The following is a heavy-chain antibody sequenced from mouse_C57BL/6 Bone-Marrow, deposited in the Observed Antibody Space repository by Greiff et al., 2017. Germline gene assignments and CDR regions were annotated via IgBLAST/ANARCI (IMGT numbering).Heavy chain of an antibody. D-gene: IGHD1-1*01. CDR2: IDPENGDT. J-gene: IGHJ4*01. V-gene: IGHV14-4*01. CDR1: GFNIKDDY. CDR3: TTRCYGSRGKYYYAMDY. Sequence: VQLQQSGAELVRPGASVKLSCTASGFNIKDDYMHWVKQRPEQGLEWIGWIDPENGDTEYASKFQGKVTITADTSSNTAYLQLSSLTSEDTAVYYCTTRCYGSRGKYYYAMDYWGQGTSVTVSS.